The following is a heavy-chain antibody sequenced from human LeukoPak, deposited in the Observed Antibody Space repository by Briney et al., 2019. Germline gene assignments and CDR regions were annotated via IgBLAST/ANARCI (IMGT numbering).Heavy chain of an antibody. CDR3: ARIGGSGSYQNLFFDY. J-gene: IGHJ4*02. D-gene: IGHD3-10*01. V-gene: IGHV1-2*02. Sequence: ASVKVSCKVSGYTFTGYYMHWVRQAPGQGLEWMGWINPNSGGTNYAQKFQGRVTMTRDTSISTAYMELSRLRSDDTAVYYCARIGGSGSYQNLFFDYWGQGTLVTVSS. CDR2: INPNSGGT. CDR1: GYTFTGYY.